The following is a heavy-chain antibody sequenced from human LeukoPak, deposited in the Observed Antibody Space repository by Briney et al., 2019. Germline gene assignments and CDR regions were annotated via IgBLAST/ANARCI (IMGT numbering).Heavy chain of an antibody. Sequence: GGSLRLSCAASGFTFGDTWMNWVRQVPGQGLEWVANIKQDGSEKFYVASVKGRFTISRDDGKSSLYLQMNSLRAEDTALYYCATSYDMGWLIGYWGQGTLVTVSS. CDR2: IKQDGSEK. CDR3: ATSYDMGWLIGY. D-gene: IGHD3/OR15-3a*01. CDR1: GFTFGDTW. V-gene: IGHV3-7*03. J-gene: IGHJ4*02.